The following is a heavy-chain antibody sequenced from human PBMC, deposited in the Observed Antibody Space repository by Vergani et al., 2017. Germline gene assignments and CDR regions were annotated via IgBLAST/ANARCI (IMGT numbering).Heavy chain of an antibody. CDR3: ARDRVGLVGATDYYGMDV. J-gene: IGHJ6*02. CDR2: ISYDGSNK. CDR1: GFTFSSYA. V-gene: IGHV3-30-3*01. Sequence: VQLLESGGGLVQPGGSLRLSCAASGFTFSSYAMHWVRQAPGKGLEWVAVISYDGSNKYYADSVKGRFTISRDNSKNTLYLQMNSLRAEDTAVYYCARDRVGLVGATDYYGMDVWGQGTTVTVSS. D-gene: IGHD1-26*01.